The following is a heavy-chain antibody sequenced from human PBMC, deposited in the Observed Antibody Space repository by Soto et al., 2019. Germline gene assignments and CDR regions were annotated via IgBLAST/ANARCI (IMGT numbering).Heavy chain of an antibody. Sequence: EVQLLESGGGLVQPGGSLRLSCAASGFTFSSYAMSWVRQAPGKGLEWVSRISGSGGSTYYADSVKGRFTFSRDNSKTTLYLQMNSLRAKDTAVYYCAKEIYVETFHYGMDVWGQGTPVTVSS. CDR1: GFTFSSYA. CDR3: AKEIYVETFHYGMDV. V-gene: IGHV3-23*01. D-gene: IGHD1-1*01. CDR2: ISGSGGST. J-gene: IGHJ6*02.